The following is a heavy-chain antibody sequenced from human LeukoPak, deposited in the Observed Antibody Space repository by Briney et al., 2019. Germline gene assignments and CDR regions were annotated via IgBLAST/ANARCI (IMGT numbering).Heavy chain of an antibody. Sequence: GGSLRPSCAASGFTFSSYWMSWVRQAPGKGLEWVANIKQDGSEKYYVDSVKGRFTISRDNAKNSLYLQMNSLRAEDTAVYYCARVLTMVRGVIIHNWFDPWGQGTLVTVSS. CDR3: ARVLTMVRGVIIHNWFDP. D-gene: IGHD3-10*01. J-gene: IGHJ5*02. CDR2: IKQDGSEK. CDR1: GFTFSSYW. V-gene: IGHV3-7*01.